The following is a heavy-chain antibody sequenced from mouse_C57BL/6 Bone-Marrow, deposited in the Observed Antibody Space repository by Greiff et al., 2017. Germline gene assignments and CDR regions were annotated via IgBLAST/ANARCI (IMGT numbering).Heavy chain of an antibody. V-gene: IGHV5-4*01. D-gene: IGHD2-4*01. CDR3: ARETDYYDSFAY. J-gene: IGHJ3*01. CDR1: GFTFSSYA. Sequence: EVHLVESGGGLVKPGGSLKLSCAASGFTFSSYAMSWVRQTPEKRLEWVATISDGGSYTYYPDNVKGRFTISRDNAKNNLYLQMSHLKSEDTAMYYCARETDYYDSFAYWGQGTLVTVSA. CDR2: ISDGGSYT.